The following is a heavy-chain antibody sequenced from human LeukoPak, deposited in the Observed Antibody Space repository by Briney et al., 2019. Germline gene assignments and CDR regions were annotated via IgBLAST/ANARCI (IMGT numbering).Heavy chain of an antibody. CDR1: GGSMSPYY. Sequence: PSETLSLTCTVSGGSMSPYYWSWIRQTPGKGLEWIGYTFTSGGTNYNPSLKSRVTISVDTSKNQFSLKMTSVTAADTAVYYCARQPFLLREDHFDFWGQGTLVTVSS. J-gene: IGHJ4*02. CDR3: ARQPFLLREDHFDF. D-gene: IGHD1-26*01. V-gene: IGHV4-4*09. CDR2: TFTSGGT.